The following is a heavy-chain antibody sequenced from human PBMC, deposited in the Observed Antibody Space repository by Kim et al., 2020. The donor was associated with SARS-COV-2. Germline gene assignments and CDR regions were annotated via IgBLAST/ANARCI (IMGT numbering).Heavy chain of an antibody. CDR2: ITKSSTTI. Sequence: GGSLRLSCATSGFTFSAYDMNWVRRAPGKRLEWLSFITKSSTTIYYANSVKCRFTISRDNAKNSLYLQMNSLRDEDTALYYCVRDRRGGAFDVWGQGTM. J-gene: IGHJ3*01. D-gene: IGHD3-16*01. V-gene: IGHV3-48*02. CDR1: GFTFSAYD. CDR3: VRDRRGGAFDV.